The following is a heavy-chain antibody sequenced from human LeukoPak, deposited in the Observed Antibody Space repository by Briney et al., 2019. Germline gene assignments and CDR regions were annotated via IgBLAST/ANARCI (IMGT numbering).Heavy chain of an antibody. J-gene: IGHJ4*02. CDR2: MSYGGQNE. CDR1: GLTFSGYD. V-gene: IGHV3-30*03. D-gene: IGHD4-17*01. Sequence: GGSLRLSCAASGLTFSGYDMHWVRQAPGKGPEWVAVMSYGGQNERYADSVKGRFPVSRDNPKNTVYLEMNSLRLEDTAVYYCARDPGITVTTETYWGQGTLVTVSS. CDR3: ARDPGITVTTETY.